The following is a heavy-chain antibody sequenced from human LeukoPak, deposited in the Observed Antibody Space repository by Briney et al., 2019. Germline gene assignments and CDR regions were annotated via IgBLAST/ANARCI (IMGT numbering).Heavy chain of an antibody. D-gene: IGHD3-22*01. CDR2: MSILSGIT. V-gene: IGHV3-21*04. Sequence: GGSLRLSCAGSGFPFSGYSMNWVRQTPGKGLEWVSSMSILSGITYYAESVKGRFTISRDNAKNSLYLQMNSLRAEDTALYYCARDREYYYDSSGYYGNFDYWGQGTLATVSS. J-gene: IGHJ4*02. CDR1: GFPFSGYS. CDR3: ARDREYYYDSSGYYGNFDY.